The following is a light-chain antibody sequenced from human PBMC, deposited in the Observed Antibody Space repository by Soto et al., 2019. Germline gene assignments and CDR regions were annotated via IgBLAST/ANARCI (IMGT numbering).Light chain of an antibody. V-gene: IGLV1-51*01. J-gene: IGLJ3*02. CDR1: ISNVGNNY. CDR3: GTWDSSLGAGV. CDR2: DND. Sequence: QSVLTQPPSVSAAPGQRVTISCSGSISNVGNNYIFWYQQFPGTAPKLLIYDNDKRPSGTPDRFSGSKSGTSATLGITGLQTGDEADYYCGTWDSSLGAGVFGGGTKLTVL.